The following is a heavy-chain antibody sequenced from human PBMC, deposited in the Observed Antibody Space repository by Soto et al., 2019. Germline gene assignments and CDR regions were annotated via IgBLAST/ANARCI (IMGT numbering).Heavy chain of an antibody. D-gene: IGHD2-15*01. J-gene: IGHJ6*02. CDR3: ARLKGYCSGGSCYSPYYYYGMDV. Sequence: GESLKISCXGSGYSFTSYWISWVRQMPGKGLEWMGRIDPSGSYTNYSPSFQGHVTISADKSISTAYLQWSSLKASDTAMYYCARLKGYCSGGSCYSPYYYYGMDVWGQGTTVTVSS. CDR1: GYSFTSYW. CDR2: IDPSGSYT. V-gene: IGHV5-10-1*01.